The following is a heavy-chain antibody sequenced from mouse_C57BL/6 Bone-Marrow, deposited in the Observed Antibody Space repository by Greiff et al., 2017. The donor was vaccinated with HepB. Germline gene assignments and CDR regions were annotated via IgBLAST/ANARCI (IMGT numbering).Heavy chain of an antibody. Sequence: QVQLQQPGAELVKPGASVKLSCKASGYTFTSYWMQWVKQRPGQGLEWIGEIDPSDSYTNYNQKFKGKATLTVDTSSSTAYMELRSLTSEDSAVYYCTREGGPGGQGTLVTVSA. CDR2: IDPSDSYT. J-gene: IGHJ3*01. V-gene: IGHV1-50*01. CDR3: TREGGP. CDR1: GYTFTSYW.